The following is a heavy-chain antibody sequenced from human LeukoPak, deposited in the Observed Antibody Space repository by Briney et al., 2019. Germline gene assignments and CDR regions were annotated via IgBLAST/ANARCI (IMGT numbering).Heavy chain of an antibody. CDR3: ARRCASTSCYGDFDY. CDR2: ISNSGSYI. D-gene: IGHD2-2*01. Sequence: PGGSLRLSCAASGFTFSSYEMNWVRQAPGKGLEWVSYISNSGSYIYYADSLKGRFTISRDNAKNSLYLQMNSLRAEDTAVYYCARRCASTSCYGDFDYWGQGTLVTVSS. V-gene: IGHV3-21*05. CDR1: GFTFSSYE. J-gene: IGHJ4*02.